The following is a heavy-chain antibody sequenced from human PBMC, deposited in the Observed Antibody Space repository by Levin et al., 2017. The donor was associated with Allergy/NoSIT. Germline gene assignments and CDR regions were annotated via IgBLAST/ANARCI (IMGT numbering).Heavy chain of an antibody. Sequence: SETLSLTCTVSGGSISSSSYYWGWIRQPPGKGLEWIGSIYYSGSTYYNPSLKSRVTISVDTSKNQFSLKLSSVTAADTAVYYCARHFPGQQLVLVAYNWFDPWGQGTLVTVSS. CDR2: IYYSGST. CDR3: ARHFPGQQLVLVAYNWFDP. V-gene: IGHV4-39*01. J-gene: IGHJ5*02. CDR1: GGSISSSSYY. D-gene: IGHD6-13*01.